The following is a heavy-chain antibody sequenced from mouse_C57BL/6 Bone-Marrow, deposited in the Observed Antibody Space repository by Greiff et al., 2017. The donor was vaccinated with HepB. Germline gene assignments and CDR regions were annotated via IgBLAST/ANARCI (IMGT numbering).Heavy chain of an antibody. J-gene: IGHJ4*01. CDR1: GFNIKDYY. V-gene: IGHV14-2*01. D-gene: IGHD2-1*01. CDR3: ATYGNLYYYAMDY. Sequence: EVQLKESGAELVKPGASVKLSCTASGFNIKDYYMHWVKQRTEQGLEWIGRIDPEDGETKYAPKFQGKATITADTSSNTAYPQLSSLTSEDTAVYYCATYGNLYYYAMDYWGQGTSVTVSS. CDR2: IDPEDGET.